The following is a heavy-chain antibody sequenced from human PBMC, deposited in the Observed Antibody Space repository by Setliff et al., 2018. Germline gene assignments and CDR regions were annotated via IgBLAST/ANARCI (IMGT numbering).Heavy chain of an antibody. D-gene: IGHD2-21*02. CDR1: GYSISSGYI. CDR2: IGHTGSI. CDR3: ARDLGHGGDSDY. Sequence: PSETLSLTCTVSGYSISSGYIWGWIRQPPGKGLEWVGNIGHTGSINYNPSLKSRLTISRDTSKNQVSLKLNSVTATDTAVYYCARDLGHGGDSDYWGLGTLVTVSS. V-gene: IGHV4-38-2*02. J-gene: IGHJ4*02.